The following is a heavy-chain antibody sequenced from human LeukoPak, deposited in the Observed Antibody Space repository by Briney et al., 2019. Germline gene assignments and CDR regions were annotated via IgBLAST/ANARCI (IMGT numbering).Heavy chain of an antibody. V-gene: IGHV3-23*05. J-gene: IGHJ4*02. CDR1: AFSFSSHG. Sequence: GGSLRLSCAASAFSFSSHGMSWVRQAPGKGLEWVSSIDNSGSTTYYADSVKGRFTISRDNSKNSLYLQMNSLGAEDTAVYYCAKSPGGWYHDYWGQGTLVTVSS. D-gene: IGHD6-19*01. CDR2: IDNSGSTT. CDR3: AKSPGGWYHDY.